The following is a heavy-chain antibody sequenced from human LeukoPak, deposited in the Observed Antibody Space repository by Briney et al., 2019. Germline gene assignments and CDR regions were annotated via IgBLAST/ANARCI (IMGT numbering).Heavy chain of an antibody. J-gene: IGHJ3*02. CDR3: AKATTFLLKTDDAFDI. CDR2: ISGSGGTT. D-gene: IGHD1-26*01. CDR1: GFTFGSYA. V-gene: IGHV3-23*01. Sequence: GGSLRLSCAASGFTFGSYAMTWVRQAPGKGLEWVSTISGSGGTTYYADSVKGRFTISRDNSKSTLYLQMNSLRAEDTAVYYCAKATTFLLKTDDAFDIWGQGTMVTVSS.